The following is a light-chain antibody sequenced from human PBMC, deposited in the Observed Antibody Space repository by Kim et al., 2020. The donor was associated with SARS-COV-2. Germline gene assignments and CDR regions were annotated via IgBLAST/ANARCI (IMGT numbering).Light chain of an antibody. J-gene: IGLJ2*01. V-gene: IGLV3-1*01. CDR3: QEWDRTTVV. CDR2: HDS. Sequence: SYELTQPPSVSVSPGQTATITCSGDKLGGKNVCWYQQKPGQSPVLVIYHDSKRPSGIPERFSGSNSGNTATLTISGAQAVDEADYYCQEWDRTTVVFGGGTQLTVL. CDR1: KLGGKN.